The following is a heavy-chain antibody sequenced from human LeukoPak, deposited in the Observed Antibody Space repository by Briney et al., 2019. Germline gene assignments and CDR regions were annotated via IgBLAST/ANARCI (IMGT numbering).Heavy chain of an antibody. CDR1: GGSFSGYY. D-gene: IGHD3-3*01. CDR3: ARFTIFGVVNTYYYYMDV. J-gene: IGHJ6*03. CDR2: INHSGST. Sequence: SETLSLTCAVYGGSFSGYYWSWTRQPPGKGLEWIGEINHSGSTNYNPSLKSRVTISVDTSKNQFSLKLSSVTAADTAVYYCARFTIFGVVNTYYYYMDVWGKGTTVTVSS. V-gene: IGHV4-34*01.